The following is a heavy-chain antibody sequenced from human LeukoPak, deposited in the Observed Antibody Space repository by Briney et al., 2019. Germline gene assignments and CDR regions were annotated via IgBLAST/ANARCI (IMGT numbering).Heavy chain of an antibody. CDR1: GFTFSSYS. D-gene: IGHD3-3*01. V-gene: IGHV3-21*01. Sequence: GGSLRLSCAASGFTFSSYSMNWVRQAPGKGLEWVSSISSSSSYIHYADPVKGRFTTSRDNAKNSLYLQMNSLRAEDTAVYYCARDERFLEWLINWGQGTLVTVSS. CDR3: ARDERFLEWLIN. J-gene: IGHJ4*02. CDR2: ISSSSSYI.